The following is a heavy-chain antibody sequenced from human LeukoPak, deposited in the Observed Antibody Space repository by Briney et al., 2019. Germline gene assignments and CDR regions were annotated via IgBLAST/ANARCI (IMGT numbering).Heavy chain of an antibody. CDR1: GGSFSGYY. Sequence: SETLSLTCAVYGGSFSGYYWSWIRQPPGKGLEWSGEINHSGSTNYNPSLKSRVTISVDMSKNQFCLKMSSVTAADTAVYYCARGPLYDYVWGSYRYGRSYFDYWGQGTLVTVSS. D-gene: IGHD3-16*02. CDR3: ARGPLYDYVWGSYRYGRSYFDY. V-gene: IGHV4-34*01. J-gene: IGHJ4*02. CDR2: INHSGST.